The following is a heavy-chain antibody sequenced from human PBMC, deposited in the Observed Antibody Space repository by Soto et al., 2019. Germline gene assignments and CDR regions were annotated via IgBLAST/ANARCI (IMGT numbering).Heavy chain of an antibody. D-gene: IGHD3-10*01. CDR2: IRSDESNK. V-gene: IGHV3-33*08. CDR3: ARVFDTYYFDL. CDR1: GFTVSSNY. J-gene: IGHJ4*02. Sequence: PGGSLRLSCAASGFTVSSNYMSWVRQAPGKGLEWVALIRSDESNKYYRDSVKGRFTISGDNSKNTVYLQMNSLRAEDTAVYYCARVFDTYYFDLWGQGTLVTVSS.